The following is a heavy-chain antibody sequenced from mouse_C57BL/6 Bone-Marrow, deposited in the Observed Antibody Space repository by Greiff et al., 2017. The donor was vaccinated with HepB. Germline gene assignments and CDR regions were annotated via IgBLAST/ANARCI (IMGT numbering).Heavy chain of an antibody. Sequence: VPLQQPGAELARPGASVKLSCKASGYTFTSYGMSWVKQSTGQGLEWIGEIYPRSGNTYYNEKFKDKATLTADKSSSTAYMELRSLTSEDSAVFFCARAYYDYGTFAYWGQGTLVTVSA. V-gene: IGHV1-81*01. CDR2: IYPRSGNT. CDR3: ARAYYDYGTFAY. D-gene: IGHD2-4*01. J-gene: IGHJ3*01. CDR1: GYTFTSYG.